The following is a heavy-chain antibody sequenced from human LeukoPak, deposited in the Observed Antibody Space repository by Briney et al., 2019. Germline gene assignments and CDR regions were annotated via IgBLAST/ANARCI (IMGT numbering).Heavy chain of an antibody. J-gene: IGHJ4*02. CDR1: GYTFSGYY. CDR2: INPNGGVT. D-gene: IGHD5-24*01. CDR3: ARDGGDGYNFYY. Sequence: GASVKVSCKAPGYTFSGYYMHWLRQAPGQGLEWMGWINPNGGVTNYAQKFQGRVTMTRDTSISTAYMELSRLRSDDTAVYYCARDGGDGYNFYYWGQGTLVTVSS. V-gene: IGHV1-2*02.